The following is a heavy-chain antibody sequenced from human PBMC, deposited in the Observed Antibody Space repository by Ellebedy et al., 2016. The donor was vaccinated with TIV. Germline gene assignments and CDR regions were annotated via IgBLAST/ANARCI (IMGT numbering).Heavy chain of an antibody. CDR1: GGSIRSGGYY. CDR3: ACLGGRWIHQDY. J-gene: IGHJ4*02. D-gene: IGHD5-24*01. Sequence: MPSETLSLTCTVSGGSIRSGGYYWSWIRQHPGKGLEWIGYIYYSGSTYYNPSLKSRVTISVDTSKNQFALKLSSVTAADTAVYYCACLGGRWIHQDYWGQGTLVTVSS. V-gene: IGHV4-31*03. CDR2: IYYSGST.